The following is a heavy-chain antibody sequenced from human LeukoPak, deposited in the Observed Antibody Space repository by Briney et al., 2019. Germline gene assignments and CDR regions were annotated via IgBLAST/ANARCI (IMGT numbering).Heavy chain of an antibody. Sequence: GGSLRLSCAASGVTFSNAWMSRGRQAPGKGLESVGRIKSKSVGETTDYAAPVKGRFTISRDDSKNTLYLQMNSLKTEDTAVYYCTTDLGSFWHTAMGNWFDPWGQGTLVTVSS. CDR3: TTDLGSFWHTAMGNWFDP. CDR2: IKSKSVGETT. CDR1: GVTFSNAW. J-gene: IGHJ5*02. V-gene: IGHV3-15*01. D-gene: IGHD5-18*01.